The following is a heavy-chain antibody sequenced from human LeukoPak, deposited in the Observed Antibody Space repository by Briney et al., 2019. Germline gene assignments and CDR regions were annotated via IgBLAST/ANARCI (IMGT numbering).Heavy chain of an antibody. J-gene: IGHJ6*02. V-gene: IGHV4-34*01. Sequence: MASETLSLTCAVYGGPFSHYYWTWIRQPPGKGLEWIGEINESGSTNYDPSLKSRVTISVDTSKNHFSLNLTSVTAADTAVYYCASRIGRYLYYFGMDVWGQGTTVTVSS. CDR3: ASRIGRYLYYFGMDV. CDR1: GGPFSHYY. D-gene: IGHD1-26*01. CDR2: INESGST.